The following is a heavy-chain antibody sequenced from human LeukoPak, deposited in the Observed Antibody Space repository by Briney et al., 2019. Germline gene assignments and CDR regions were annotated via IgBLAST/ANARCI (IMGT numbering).Heavy chain of an antibody. CDR2: IYYSGST. Sequence: SETLSLTCTVSGGSISSSSYYWGWIRQPPGKGLECIGSIYYSGSTYYNPSLKSRVTISVDTSKNQFSLKLSSVTAADTAVYYCARLGSFGVVIIKPSAFDYWGQGTLVTVSS. V-gene: IGHV4-39*01. D-gene: IGHD3-3*01. J-gene: IGHJ4*02. CDR1: GGSISSSSYY. CDR3: ARLGSFGVVIIKPSAFDY.